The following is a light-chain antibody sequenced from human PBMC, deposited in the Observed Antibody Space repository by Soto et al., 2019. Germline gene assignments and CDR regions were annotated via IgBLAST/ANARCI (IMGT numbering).Light chain of an antibody. Sequence: EIVLTQSPGTLSLSPGERATLSCRTSQSVINTYVAWDQHKRGQAPRLLIYGTSSRATGIPDRFSGSGSGTDFTLSISRLEPEDCAVYYCQQYGNSLYTFGQGTKLEIK. CDR1: QSVINTY. CDR2: GTS. J-gene: IGKJ2*01. CDR3: QQYGNSLYT. V-gene: IGKV3-20*01.